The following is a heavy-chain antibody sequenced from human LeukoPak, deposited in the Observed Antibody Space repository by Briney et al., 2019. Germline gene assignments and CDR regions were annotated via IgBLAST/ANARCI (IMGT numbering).Heavy chain of an antibody. CDR1: GGTFSSYA. J-gene: IGHJ4*02. CDR3: ARGYCSGGSCYRPFDY. CDR2: IIPILGIA. Sequence: SVKVSCKASGGTFSSYAISWVRQAPGQGLEWMGRIIPILGIANYAQKFQGRVTITADKSTSTAYMELSSLRSEDTAVYYCARGYCSGGSCYRPFDYWGQGTLVTVPS. D-gene: IGHD2-15*01. V-gene: IGHV1-69*04.